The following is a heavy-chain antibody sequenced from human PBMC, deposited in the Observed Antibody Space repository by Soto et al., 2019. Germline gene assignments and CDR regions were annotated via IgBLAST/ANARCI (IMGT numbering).Heavy chain of an antibody. J-gene: IGHJ4*02. CDR1: GFTFSSYA. Sequence: GGSLRLSCAASGFTFSSYAMHWVRQAPGKGLEWVAVISYDGSNKYYADSVKGRFTISRDNSKNTLYLQMNSLRAEDTAGYYCATNGRGGSSRPAYYFDYWGQGTLVTVSS. D-gene: IGHD3-16*01. V-gene: IGHV3-30-3*01. CDR3: ATNGRGGSSRPAYYFDY. CDR2: ISYDGSNK.